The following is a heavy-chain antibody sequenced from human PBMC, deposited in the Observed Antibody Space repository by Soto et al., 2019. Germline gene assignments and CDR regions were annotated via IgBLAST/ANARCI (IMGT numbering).Heavy chain of an antibody. CDR3: ARGVVDTAMVPHYYGMDV. Sequence: QVQLQQWGAGLLKPSETLSLTCAVYGGSFSGYYWSWIRQPPGKGLEWIGEINHSGSTNYNPSLKSRVTISVDTSKNQFSLKLSSVTAADTAVYYCARGVVDTAMVPHYYGMDVWGQGTTVTVSS. J-gene: IGHJ6*02. CDR1: GGSFSGYY. V-gene: IGHV4-34*01. CDR2: INHSGST. D-gene: IGHD5-18*01.